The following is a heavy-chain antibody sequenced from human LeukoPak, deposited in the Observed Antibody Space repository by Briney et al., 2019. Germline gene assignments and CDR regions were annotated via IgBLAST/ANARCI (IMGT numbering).Heavy chain of an antibody. CDR2: ISYDGSNK. J-gene: IGHJ4*02. Sequence: GGSLRLSCAPSGFPFSRHGMHWVRQVPGKGLEWLAVISYDGSNKAYADSVKGRFTISRDNSNNTLHLQMNSLRAEDTAVYYCGKDMARIYYYGSGEIDYWGQGTLVTVSS. D-gene: IGHD3-10*01. V-gene: IGHV3-30*18. CDR1: GFPFSRHG. CDR3: GKDMARIYYYGSGEIDY.